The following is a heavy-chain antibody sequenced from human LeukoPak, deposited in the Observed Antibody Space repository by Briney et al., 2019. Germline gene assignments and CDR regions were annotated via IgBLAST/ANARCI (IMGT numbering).Heavy chain of an antibody. V-gene: IGHV3-48*02. D-gene: IGHD7-27*01. J-gene: IGHJ4*02. Sequence: GGSLRLSCAASVFIFSSFAMNWVRQAPGKGLEWVSYISPTYDIYYSDSVRGRFTISRDNAKNSLYLQMNSLRDEDTAVYYCARDHNWGFDYWGQGTLVAVSS. CDR1: VFIFSSFA. CDR3: ARDHNWGFDY. CDR2: ISPTYDI.